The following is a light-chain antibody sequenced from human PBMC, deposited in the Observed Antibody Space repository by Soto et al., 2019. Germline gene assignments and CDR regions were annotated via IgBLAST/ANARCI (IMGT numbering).Light chain of an antibody. CDR3: NSYRLSSPLV. CDR1: SSDVGGYNS. V-gene: IGLV2-14*01. J-gene: IGLJ1*01. CDR2: EVS. Sequence: QSVLTQPASVSGSPGQSITSSCTGTSSDVGGYNSVSWFQQNPSKAPKLIIYEVSHRPSGVSIRFSGSKSGNTASLTISGLQAEDEADYYCNSYRLSSPLVFGTGTKLTVL.